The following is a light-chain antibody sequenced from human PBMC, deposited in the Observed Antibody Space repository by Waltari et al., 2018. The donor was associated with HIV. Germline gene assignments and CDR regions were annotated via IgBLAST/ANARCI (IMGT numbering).Light chain of an antibody. J-gene: IGKJ1*01. CDR3: QQSYTTPRT. CDR2: AAS. V-gene: IGKV1-39*01. CDR1: QSITSS. Sequence: DIQMTQSLSSLSPSVEPRVTITSPASQSITSSLNWYQQKPGKAPNLLIYAASTLQTGVPSRFSGSGSGTDFTLTISSLQPEDFATYYCQQSYTTPRTFGQGTKVEIK.